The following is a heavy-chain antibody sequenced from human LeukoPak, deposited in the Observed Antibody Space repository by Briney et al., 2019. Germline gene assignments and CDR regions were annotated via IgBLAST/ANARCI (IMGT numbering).Heavy chain of an antibody. CDR3: ARPSNYYGSGINY. Sequence: SETLSLTCAVYGGSFSGYYWSWIRQPPGKGLEWIGEINHSGSTNYNPSLKSRVTISVDTSKNQFSLKLGSVTAADTAVYYCARPSNYYGSGINYWGQGTLVTVSS. J-gene: IGHJ4*02. D-gene: IGHD3-10*01. V-gene: IGHV4-34*01. CDR2: INHSGST. CDR1: GGSFSGYY.